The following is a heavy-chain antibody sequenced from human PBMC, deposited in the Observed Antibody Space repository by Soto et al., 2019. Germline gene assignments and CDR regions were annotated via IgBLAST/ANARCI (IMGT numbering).Heavy chain of an antibody. Sequence: GGSLRLSCAASGFTFSSYGMHWVRQAPGKGLEWVAVISYDGSNKYYADSVKGRFTISRDNSKNTLYLQMNSLRAEDTAVYYCAKGNVLLWFGDAFDIWVQGTMVTVSS. J-gene: IGHJ3*02. CDR2: ISYDGSNK. CDR3: AKGNVLLWFGDAFDI. V-gene: IGHV3-30*18. CDR1: GFTFSSYG. D-gene: IGHD3-10*01.